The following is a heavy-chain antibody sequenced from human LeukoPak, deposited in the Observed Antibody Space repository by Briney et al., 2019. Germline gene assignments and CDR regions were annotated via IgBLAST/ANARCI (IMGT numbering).Heavy chain of an antibody. CDR1: GYTFTSYY. Sequence: GASVKVSCKASGYTFTSYYMHWVRQAPGQGLEWMGIINPSGGSTSYAQKFQGRVTMTTDTSTSTAYMELRSLRSDDTAVYYCARGRTTLDYWGQGTLVTVSS. D-gene: IGHD2/OR15-2a*01. CDR2: INPSGGST. V-gene: IGHV1-46*01. CDR3: ARGRTTLDY. J-gene: IGHJ4*02.